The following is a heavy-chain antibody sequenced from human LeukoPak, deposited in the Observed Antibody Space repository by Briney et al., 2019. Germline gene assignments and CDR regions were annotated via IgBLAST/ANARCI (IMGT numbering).Heavy chain of an antibody. V-gene: IGHV1-46*01. CDR3: ARGYSSGFGN. D-gene: IGHD6-19*01. CDR2: INPSRGST. CDR1: GYSFTSHY. Sequence: VASVKVSCKASGYSFTSHYIHWVRPAPGQGLEWMGIINPSRGSTSYAQKFQGRVTVTRDTSTSTVYMDLSSLGSEDTAVYYCARGYSSGFGNWGQGTLVTVSS. J-gene: IGHJ4*02.